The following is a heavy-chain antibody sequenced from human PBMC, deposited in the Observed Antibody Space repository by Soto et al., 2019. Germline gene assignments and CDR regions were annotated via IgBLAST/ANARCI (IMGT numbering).Heavy chain of an antibody. CDR3: ATPIPKTGPTFGF. V-gene: IGHV3-23*01. CDR1: GFTFSNFA. J-gene: IGHJ4*02. CDR2: ISGSGDDT. Sequence: QLLESGGGFVQPGGSLRLSCVASGFTFSNFAMAWVRQAPGEGLEWVSAISGSGDDTFYADSMKGRFTISRDNSKDTLYLQINSLRAEDTAVDYCATPIPKTGPTFGFWCQGTLVTVSS. D-gene: IGHD3-16*01.